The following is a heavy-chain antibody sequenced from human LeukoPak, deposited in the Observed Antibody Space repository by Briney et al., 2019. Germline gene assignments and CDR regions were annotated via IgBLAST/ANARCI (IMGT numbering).Heavy chain of an antibody. Sequence: SETLSLTCTVSGGSISSSSYYWGWIRQPPGKGLEWIGSIYYSGSTYYTPSRKSRVTRPVDTSKNQFSLKLSSVTAADTAVYYCARLRGSSWYFDYWGQGTLVTVSS. CDR3: ARLRGSSWYFDY. D-gene: IGHD6-13*01. V-gene: IGHV4-39*01. CDR2: IYYSGST. J-gene: IGHJ4*02. CDR1: GGSISSSSYY.